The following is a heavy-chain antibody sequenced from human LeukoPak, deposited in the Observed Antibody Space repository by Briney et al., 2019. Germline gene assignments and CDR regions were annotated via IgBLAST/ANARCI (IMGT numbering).Heavy chain of an antibody. V-gene: IGHV3-66*01. Sequence: ETLSLTCTVSGGSISSSSYYWGWIRQPPGKGLEWVSVIYSGGSTYYADSVKGRFTISRDNSKNMLYLQMNSLRAEDTAVYYCARDWTPGYCSGGSCFDAFDIWGQGTMVTVSS. CDR1: GGSISSSSYY. D-gene: IGHD2-15*01. J-gene: IGHJ3*02. CDR3: ARDWTPGYCSGGSCFDAFDI. CDR2: IYSGGST.